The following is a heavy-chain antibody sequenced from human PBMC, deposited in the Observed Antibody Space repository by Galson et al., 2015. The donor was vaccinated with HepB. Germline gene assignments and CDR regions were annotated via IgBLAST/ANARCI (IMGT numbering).Heavy chain of an antibody. Sequence: ALRLCCAASGVTFSSYGMTWVRQAAGKGLEWVASMSGSGGRTYYADSVKGRFTISRDNPKNTLYLQMTSLRAEDTAVYYCAKRLKSFCTNAVCWYFDQWGQGTLVTVSS. V-gene: IGHV3-23*01. J-gene: IGHJ4*02. CDR1: GVTFSSYG. CDR2: MSGSGGRT. D-gene: IGHD2-8*01. CDR3: AKRLKSFCTNAVCWYFDQ.